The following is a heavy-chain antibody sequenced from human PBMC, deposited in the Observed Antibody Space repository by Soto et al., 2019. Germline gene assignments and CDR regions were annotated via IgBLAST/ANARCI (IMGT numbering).Heavy chain of an antibody. CDR3: ARVAAYYDGSGYYFDY. J-gene: IGHJ4*02. CDR2: INPNSGGT. CDR1: GYTFTGYY. V-gene: IGHV1-2*04. Sequence: ASVKVSCKASGYTFTGYYMHWVRQAPGQGLEWMGWINPNSGGTNYAQKFQGWVTMTRDTSISTAYMELSRLRSDDTAVYYCARVAAYYDGSGYYFDYWGQGTLVTVSS. D-gene: IGHD3-22*01.